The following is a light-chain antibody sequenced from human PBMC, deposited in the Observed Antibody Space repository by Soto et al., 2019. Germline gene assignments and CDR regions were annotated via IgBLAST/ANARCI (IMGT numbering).Light chain of an antibody. V-gene: IGLV2-14*03. Sequence: QSVLTQPASVSGSPGQSIAISCTGSSSEVGGYKYVSWYQQHPGKAPKRMIYDVSNRTSGGSDSFYGDTSVNTASLPISLLQSEDEADYYCSSSTSSNSYVFATGTKVPV. CDR2: DVS. CDR3: SSSTSSNSYV. CDR1: SSEVGGYKY. J-gene: IGLJ1*01.